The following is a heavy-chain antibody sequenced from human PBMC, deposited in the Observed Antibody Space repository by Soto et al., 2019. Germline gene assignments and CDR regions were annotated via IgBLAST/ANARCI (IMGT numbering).Heavy chain of an antibody. Sequence: LRLSSAASGFTFSDHYMDCVRRAPGKGLEWVGRIRNKANSYTTEYAASVKGRFTISRDDSKNSLFLQMDSLKTEDTAVYYCVRKTVLGASNLDYWGQGTLVTVSS. V-gene: IGHV3-72*01. J-gene: IGHJ4*02. D-gene: IGHD2-8*02. CDR3: VRKTVLGASNLDY. CDR1: GFTFSDHY. CDR2: IRNKANSYTT.